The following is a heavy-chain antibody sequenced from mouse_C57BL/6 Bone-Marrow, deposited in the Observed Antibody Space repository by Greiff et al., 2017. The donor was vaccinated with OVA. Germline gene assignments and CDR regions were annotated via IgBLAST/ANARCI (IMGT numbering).Heavy chain of an antibody. J-gene: IGHJ1*03. V-gene: IGHV1-64*01. Sequence: QVQLQQPGAELVKPGASVKLSCKASGYTFTSYWMHWVKQRPGQGLEWIGMIHPNSGSTNYNEKFKSKATLTVDKSSSTAYMQLSSLTSEDSAVYYCATRITTVHWYFDVWGTGTTVTVSS. CDR3: ATRITTVHWYFDV. CDR2: IHPNSGST. CDR1: GYTFTSYW. D-gene: IGHD1-1*01.